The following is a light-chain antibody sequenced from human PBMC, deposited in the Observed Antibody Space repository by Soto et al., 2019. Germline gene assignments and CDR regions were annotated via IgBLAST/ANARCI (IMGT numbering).Light chain of an antibody. CDR2: EGS. CDR3: CSYAGSTTYV. Sequence: QSVLTQPASVSGSPGQSITISCTGTSSDVGSYNLVSWYQQHPGKAPKLMIYEGSKRPSGVSNRFSGSKSGNTASLTISGLQAEDEADYYCCSYAGSTTYVLGTAKKVTVX. V-gene: IGLV2-23*01. J-gene: IGLJ1*01. CDR1: SSDVGSYNL.